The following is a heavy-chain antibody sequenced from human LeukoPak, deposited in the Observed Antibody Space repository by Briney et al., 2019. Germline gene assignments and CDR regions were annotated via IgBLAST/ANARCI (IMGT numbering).Heavy chain of an antibody. CDR2: IYYSGST. CDR1: GGSISSYY. V-gene: IGHV4-59*01. D-gene: IGHD2/OR15-2a*01. CDR3: ARDKYGATDFFDS. Sequence: SETLSLTCTVSGGSISSYYWSWIRQPPGKGLEWIGYIYYSGSTNYNPSLKSRVTISVGTSKNQFSLNLSSVTAADTAVYYCARDKYGATDFFDSWGQGTLVTVSS. J-gene: IGHJ4*02.